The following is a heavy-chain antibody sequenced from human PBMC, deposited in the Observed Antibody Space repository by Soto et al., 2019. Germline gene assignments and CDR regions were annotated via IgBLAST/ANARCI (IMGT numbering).Heavy chain of an antibody. CDR1: GCSFSNYG. Sequence: PGGSLRLSCVASGCSFSNYGMHWVRQAPGKGLEWGAGICSDGSKRYYSDCVEGRFTVSRYTAKNTPYLQMDRLRAEDTAVYYCGRGGSWSSDYWPQATLVTVSS. J-gene: IGHJ4*02. V-gene: IGHV3-33*01. CDR3: GRGGSWSSDY. CDR2: ICSDGSKR. D-gene: IGHD6-13*01.